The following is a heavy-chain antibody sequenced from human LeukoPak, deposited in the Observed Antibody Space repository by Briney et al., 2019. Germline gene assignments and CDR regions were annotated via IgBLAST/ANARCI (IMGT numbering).Heavy chain of an antibody. J-gene: IGHJ4*02. CDR1: GFTFSSYA. CDR2: ISGSGHST. D-gene: IGHD1-26*01. V-gene: IGHV3-23*01. Sequence: PGGSLRLSCAASGFTFSSYAMSWVRQAPGKGLELVSAISGSGHSTYFADSVKGRFTISRDNSKNTLWLQMNSLRAEDTAIYYCAKRIVGAAAPSDFWGQGTLVTVSS. CDR3: AKRIVGAAAPSDF.